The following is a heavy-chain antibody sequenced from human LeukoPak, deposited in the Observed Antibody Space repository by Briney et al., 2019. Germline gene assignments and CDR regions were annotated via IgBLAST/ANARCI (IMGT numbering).Heavy chain of an antibody. CDR3: ARDYFP. CDR2: IKTDGSEK. D-gene: IGHD3-9*01. CDR1: GFTFSGYW. V-gene: IGHV3-7*03. Sequence: GGSLRLSCEASGFTFSGYWMSWVRQAPGKGLEWVANIKTDGSEKYYVDSVKGRFTISRDNAKNSLYLQMNSLRAEDTAVYYCARDYFPWGQGTLVIVSS. J-gene: IGHJ5*02.